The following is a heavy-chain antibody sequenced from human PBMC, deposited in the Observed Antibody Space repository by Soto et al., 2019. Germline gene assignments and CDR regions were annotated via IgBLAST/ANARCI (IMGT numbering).Heavy chain of an antibody. V-gene: IGHV4-34*01. D-gene: IGHD6-6*01. CDR2: INHSGST. Sequence: SETLSLTCAVYGGSFSGYYWSWIRQPPGKGLEWIGEINHSGSTNYNPSLKCRVTISVDTSKNHFSLKLSSVTAADTAVYYCARIPSPGGSSSPHNYYYYYCMDVWGKGTTVTVSS. CDR1: GGSFSGYY. J-gene: IGHJ6*03. CDR3: ARIPSPGGSSSPHNYYYYYCMDV.